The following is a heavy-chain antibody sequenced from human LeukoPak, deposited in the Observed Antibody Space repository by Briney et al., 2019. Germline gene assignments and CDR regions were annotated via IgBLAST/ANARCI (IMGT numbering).Heavy chain of an antibody. J-gene: IGHJ4*02. Sequence: GGSLRLSCAASGFTFSNYAMSLVRQAPGKGLEWVSAITGSGDTTYYADSVKGRFAISRDNSKHTVYLQMNSLRAEDTAVYYCANRRCTGTSCYLDYWGQGTLVTVSS. D-gene: IGHD2-2*01. CDR1: GFTFSNYA. CDR2: ITGSGDTT. V-gene: IGHV3-23*01. CDR3: ANRRCTGTSCYLDY.